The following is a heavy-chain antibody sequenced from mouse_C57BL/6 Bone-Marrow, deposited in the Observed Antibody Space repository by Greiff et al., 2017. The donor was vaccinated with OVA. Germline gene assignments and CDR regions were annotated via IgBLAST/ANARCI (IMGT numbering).Heavy chain of an antibody. CDR2: IDPEDGDT. J-gene: IGHJ2*01. CDR3: APYGNPCYFDY. D-gene: IGHD2-1*01. Sequence: VQLQQSGAELVRPGASVKLSCTASGFNIKDYYMHWVKQRPEQGLEWIGRIDPEDGDTEYAPKFQGKATMTADTSSNTAYLQLSSLTSEDTAVYYCAPYGNPCYFDYWGQGTTLTVSS. V-gene: IGHV14-1*01. CDR1: GFNIKDYY.